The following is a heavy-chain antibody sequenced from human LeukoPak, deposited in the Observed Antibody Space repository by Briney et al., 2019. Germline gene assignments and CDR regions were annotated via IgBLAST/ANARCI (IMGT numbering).Heavy chain of an antibody. CDR3: ARDRATVVTQRYFDL. D-gene: IGHD4-23*01. J-gene: IGHJ2*01. CDR2: ISAYNGNT. Sequence: ASVKVSCKASGGTFSSYAISWVRQAPGQGLEWMGWISAYNGNTNYAQKLQGRVTMTTDTSTSTAYMELRSLRSDDTAVYYCARDRATVVTQRYFDLWGRGTLVTVSS. V-gene: IGHV1-18*01. CDR1: GGTFSSYA.